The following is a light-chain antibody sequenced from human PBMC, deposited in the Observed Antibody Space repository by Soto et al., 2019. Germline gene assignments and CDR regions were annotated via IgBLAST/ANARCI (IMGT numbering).Light chain of an antibody. Sequence: QSALTQPASVSGSPGQSITISCTGSSSDVGGYNYVSWYQQHPGKAPKLMIYEVSNRPSGISNRFSGSKSGNTASLTLSGLQAEGEADYYCSSYTTSSTRVFGTGTKLTVL. CDR1: SSDVGGYNY. CDR2: EVS. J-gene: IGLJ1*01. CDR3: SSYTTSSTRV. V-gene: IGLV2-14*01.